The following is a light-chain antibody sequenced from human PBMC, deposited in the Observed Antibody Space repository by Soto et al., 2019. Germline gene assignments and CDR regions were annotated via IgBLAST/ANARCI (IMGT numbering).Light chain of an antibody. J-gene: IGLJ1*01. CDR1: SSDIGRYNY. V-gene: IGLV2-14*01. Sequence: QSALTQPASVSGSPGQSITISCIGTSSDIGRYNYVSWYQQYPGKAPKFIIYDVSNRPSGVSNRFSGSKSGNTASLTISGLQAEDEADYYSSSYISITTHVFVTGTKVTVL. CDR3: SSYISITTHV. CDR2: DVS.